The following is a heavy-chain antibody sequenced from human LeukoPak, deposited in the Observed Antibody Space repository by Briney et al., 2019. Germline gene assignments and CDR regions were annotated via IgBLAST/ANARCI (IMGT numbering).Heavy chain of an antibody. CDR2: TYYRSKWYN. CDR3: ARDRMVYCSGGSCYQAIDY. V-gene: IGHV6-1*01. D-gene: IGHD2-15*01. Sequence: SQTLSLTCAISGDSVSSNSAAWNWIRQSPSRGLEWLGRTYYRSKWYNDYAVSVKSRITINPDTSKNQFSLQLNSVTPEDTAVYYCARDRMVYCSGGSCYQAIDYWGQGTLVTVSS. J-gene: IGHJ4*02. CDR1: GDSVSSNSAA.